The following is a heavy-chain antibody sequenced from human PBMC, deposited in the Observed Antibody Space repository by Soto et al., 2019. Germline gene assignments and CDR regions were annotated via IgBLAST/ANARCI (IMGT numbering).Heavy chain of an antibody. CDR2: MSYTGTA. CDR1: SYSISSGNW. D-gene: IGHD3-16*01. V-gene: IGHV4-28*01. CDR3: GRLPRLGDPFDY. Sequence: QVQLQESGPGLVKPSDTLSLTCAVSSYSISSGNWCGWIRQPPGKGLEWLGYMSYTGTAYYNPSLKSRVTMSVDASKNQFSLRLSSVTAVDTAVYYWGRLPRLGDPFDYWGQGILVTVSS. J-gene: IGHJ4*02.